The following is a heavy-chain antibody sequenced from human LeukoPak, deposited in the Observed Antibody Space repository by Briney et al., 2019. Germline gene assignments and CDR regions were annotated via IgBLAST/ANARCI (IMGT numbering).Heavy chain of an antibody. J-gene: IGHJ4*02. D-gene: IGHD6-13*01. V-gene: IGHV1-2*02. CDR1: GYTFTGYY. Sequence: ASVKVSCKASGYTFTGYYMHWVRQAPGQGLEWMGWINPNSSGTNYAQKFQGRGTMTRDTSISTAYMELSRLRSDDTAVYYCTTGDSSGWYYFDYWGQGTLVTVSS. CDR2: INPNSSGT. CDR3: TTGDSSGWYYFDY.